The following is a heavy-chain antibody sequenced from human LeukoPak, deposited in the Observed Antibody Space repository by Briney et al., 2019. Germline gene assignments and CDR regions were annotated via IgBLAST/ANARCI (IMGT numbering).Heavy chain of an antibody. CDR2: IKQDGNEK. V-gene: IGHV3-7*01. CDR3: ASLKVNDYYYGLDV. D-gene: IGHD4-11*01. Sequence: SGGSLRLSCAASGFTFRNASMSWVRQAPGKGLEWVANIKQDGNEKWYVDSVKGRFTISRDNAKNSLYLQMNSLRAEDTAVYYCASLKVNDYYYGLDVWGQGTTVTVSS. J-gene: IGHJ6*02. CDR1: GFTFRNAS.